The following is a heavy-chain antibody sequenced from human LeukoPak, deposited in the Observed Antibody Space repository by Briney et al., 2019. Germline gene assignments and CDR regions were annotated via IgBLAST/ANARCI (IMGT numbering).Heavy chain of an antibody. J-gene: IGHJ4*01. CDR1: GYTFTSYY. CDR2: INPRGGST. CDR3: ARVAYDYVWGSYSHYFDY. V-gene: IGHV1-46*01. Sequence: GASVKGSCKTSGYTFTSYYMHWVRQAPGQGLEWMGIINPRGGSTRYAQKCQGRVTMTRDTYTRTHSIELSSLRCEDTDVYYCARVAYDYVWGSYSHYFDYWGQGTLVTVSS. D-gene: IGHD3-16*01.